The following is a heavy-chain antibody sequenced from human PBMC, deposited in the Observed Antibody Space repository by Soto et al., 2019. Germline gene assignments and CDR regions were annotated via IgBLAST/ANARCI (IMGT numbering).Heavy chain of an antibody. J-gene: IGHJ4*02. V-gene: IGHV1-24*01. CDR3: ATDPPYYYDSSGYYYYGY. CDR2: FDPEDGET. CDR1: GYTFTGYY. D-gene: IGHD3-22*01. Sequence: ASVKVSCKASGYTFTGYYMHWVRQAPGKGLEWMGGFDPEDGETIYAQKFQGRVTMTEDTSTDTAYMELSSLRSEDTAVYYCATDPPYYYDSSGYYYYGYWGQGTLVTVSS.